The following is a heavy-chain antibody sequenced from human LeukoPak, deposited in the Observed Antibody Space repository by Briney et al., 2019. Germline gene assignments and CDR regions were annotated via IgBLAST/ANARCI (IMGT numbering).Heavy chain of an antibody. CDR1: GGSISSYY. V-gene: IGHV4-59*01. Sequence: PSETLSLTCTVSGGSISSYYWSWIRQPPGKGLEWIGYIYYSGSTNYNPSLKSRVTISVDTSKNQFSLKLSSVTAADTAVYYCARVRGASGFLEWFGAFDIWGQGTMVTVSS. D-gene: IGHD3-3*01. CDR2: IYYSGST. CDR3: ARVRGASGFLEWFGAFDI. J-gene: IGHJ3*02.